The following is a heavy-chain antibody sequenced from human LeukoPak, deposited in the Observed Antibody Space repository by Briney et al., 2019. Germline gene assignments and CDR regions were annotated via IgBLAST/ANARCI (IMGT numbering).Heavy chain of an antibody. Sequence: VASVKVSCKASGYTFTSYAMHWVRQAPGQRLEWMGWINAGNGNTKYSQKFQGRVTITRDTSASTAYMELSSLRPEDTAVYYCARDQGYSGYDFYFDYWGQGTLVTVSS. V-gene: IGHV1-3*01. CDR2: INAGNGNT. CDR3: ARDQGYSGYDFYFDY. D-gene: IGHD5-12*01. CDR1: GYTFTSYA. J-gene: IGHJ4*02.